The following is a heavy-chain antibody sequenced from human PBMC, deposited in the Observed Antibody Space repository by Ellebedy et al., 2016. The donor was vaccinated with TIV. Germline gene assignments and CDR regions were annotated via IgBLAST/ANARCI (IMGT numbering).Heavy chain of an antibody. V-gene: IGHV4-59*12. D-gene: IGHD3-10*01. CDR3: ARDFTTIRGVMNPFDY. CDR2: ITYKGNT. J-gene: IGHJ4*02. Sequence: SETLSLXXSLSGGSTNTYYWSWLRQPPGKGLEWIGYITYKGNTKYNPSLPSRVTISVDTSKNQFSLQLNSVTPEDTAVYYCARDFTTIRGVMNPFDYWGQGILVTVSS. CDR1: GGSTNTYY.